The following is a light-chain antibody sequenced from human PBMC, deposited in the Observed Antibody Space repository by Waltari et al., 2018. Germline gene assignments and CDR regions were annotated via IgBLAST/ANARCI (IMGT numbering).Light chain of an antibody. CDR1: QTISSW. J-gene: IGKJ1*01. V-gene: IGKV1-5*03. CDR2: KAS. CDR3: QQYNSYPRT. Sequence: DIQMTQSPSTLSASVGDRVTVTCRASQTISSWLAWYQQKPGKAPKLRIYKASSLESGVPSRFSGSGSGTEFTLTISSLQPDDFAIYYCQQYNSYPRTFGQGTKVEI.